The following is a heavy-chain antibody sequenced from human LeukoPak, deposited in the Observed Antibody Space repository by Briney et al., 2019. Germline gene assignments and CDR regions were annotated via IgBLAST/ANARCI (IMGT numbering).Heavy chain of an antibody. V-gene: IGHV4-59*01. CDR2: FYYSGCT. D-gene: IGHD2-15*01. J-gene: IGHJ4*02. CDR1: GGSISSDY. Sequence: SETLSLTCTVSGGSISSDYWSWIRQPPGKGLEWIGYFYYSGCTDYNPSLKSRVTISVDTSKNQFSLNLNSVTASDTAIYYCARVGVCSSGSCYEDYWGQGTLVTVSS. CDR3: ARVGVCSSGSCYEDY.